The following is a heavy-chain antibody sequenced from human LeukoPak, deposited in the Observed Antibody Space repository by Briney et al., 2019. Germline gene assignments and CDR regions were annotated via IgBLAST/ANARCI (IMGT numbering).Heavy chain of an antibody. CDR3: AKTPGGGTTEGGDY. J-gene: IGHJ4*02. CDR1: GFTFSSYG. V-gene: IGHV3-30*18. D-gene: IGHD1-7*01. CDR2: ISYDGSNK. Sequence: GGSLRLSCAASGFTFSSYGMHWVRQAPGKGLEWVAVISYDGSNKYYADSVKGRFTISRDNSKNTLYLQMNSLRAEDTAVYYCAKTPGGGTTEGGDYWGQGTLVTVSS.